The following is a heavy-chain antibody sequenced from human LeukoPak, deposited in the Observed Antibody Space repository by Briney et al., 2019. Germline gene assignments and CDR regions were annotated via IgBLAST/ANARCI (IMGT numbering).Heavy chain of an antibody. D-gene: IGHD3-9*01. CDR1: GFSLSTSGVG. CDR3: AHRPPGGYDILTGFYKVIGGWFDP. Sequence: SGPTLVKPTQTLSLTCTLSGFSLSTSGVGVGWIRQPPGKALEWLALIYWNDDKRYSPSLKSRLSITTDTSRKQVVLTMTNMDPVDTATYYCAHRPPGGYDILTGFYKVIGGWFDPWGQGTLVTVSS. J-gene: IGHJ5*02. CDR2: IYWNDDK. V-gene: IGHV2-5*01.